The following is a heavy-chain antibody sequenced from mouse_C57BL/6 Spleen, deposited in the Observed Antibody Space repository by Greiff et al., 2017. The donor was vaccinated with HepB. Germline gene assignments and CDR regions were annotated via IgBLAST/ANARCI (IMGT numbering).Heavy chain of an antibody. D-gene: IGHD1-1*01. Sequence: EVQVVESGGGLVKPGGSLKLSCAASGFTFSDYGMHWVRQAPEKGLEWAAYISSGSSTIYYADTVKGRFTISRDNAKNTLFLQMTSLRSEDTAMYYCARGRPVRDYFDYWGQGTTLTVSS. V-gene: IGHV5-17*01. CDR3: ARGRPVRDYFDY. CDR2: ISSGSSTI. J-gene: IGHJ2*01. CDR1: GFTFSDYG.